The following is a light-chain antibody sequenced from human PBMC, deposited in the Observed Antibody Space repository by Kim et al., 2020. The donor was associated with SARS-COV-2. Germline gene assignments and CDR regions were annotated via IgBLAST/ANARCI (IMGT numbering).Light chain of an antibody. V-gene: IGKV1-5*01. CDR2: DAS. CDR3: LQYDKQYS. Sequence: DIQMTQSTATLSASVGDRVTITCRASESVSTWVAWYQQKPGEAPNVLIYDASSLKDGVPGRFSGSGSGTYFTLTINDLQPDDFATYFCLQYDKQYSFGQGTKLEIK. CDR1: ESVSTW. J-gene: IGKJ2*03.